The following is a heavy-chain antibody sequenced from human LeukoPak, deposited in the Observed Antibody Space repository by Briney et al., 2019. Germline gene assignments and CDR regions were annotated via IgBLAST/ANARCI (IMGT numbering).Heavy chain of an antibody. CDR2: IYHDGST. J-gene: IGHJ4*02. CDR3: ARFVLMVYALFDY. V-gene: IGHV4-4*02. D-gene: IGHD2-8*01. Sequence: SETLSLTCAVSGGSISSNNWWIWVRQSPEKGLEWIGEIYHDGSTNYNPSLKSRVTISMDKSKNQLSLKLNFVTAADTAVYYCARFVLMVYALFDYWGQGTLVTVSS. CDR1: GGSISSNNW.